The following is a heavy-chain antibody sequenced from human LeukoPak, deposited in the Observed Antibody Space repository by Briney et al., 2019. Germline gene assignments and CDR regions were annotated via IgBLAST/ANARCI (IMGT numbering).Heavy chain of an antibody. Sequence: PSQTLSLTCIVSGGSISSGDHYWSWIRQPPGKGLEWIGHIHYSGSTYYNPSLKGRLTISVDTSKNQFSLNLKSVTAADTAVYYCARDTVHRVAAVEGSYWGQGTLVTVSS. V-gene: IGHV4-30-4*01. D-gene: IGHD6-13*01. J-gene: IGHJ4*02. CDR3: ARDTVHRVAAVEGSY. CDR2: IHYSGST. CDR1: GGSISSGDHY.